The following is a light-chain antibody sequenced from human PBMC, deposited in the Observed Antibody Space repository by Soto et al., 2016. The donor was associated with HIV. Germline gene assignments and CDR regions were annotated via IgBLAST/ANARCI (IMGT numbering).Light chain of an antibody. CDR3: QQYESYSPSST. Sequence: IQMTQSPSSLSASVGDRVTITCQANLDITNRVNWYQQKPGKAPKLLIYKASTLQTGVPSRFSGSGSGTEFTLTINTVQPDDFATYYCQQYESYSPSSTFGQGTRLDIK. CDR1: LDITNR. CDR2: KAS. V-gene: IGKV1-5*03. J-gene: IGKJ5*01.